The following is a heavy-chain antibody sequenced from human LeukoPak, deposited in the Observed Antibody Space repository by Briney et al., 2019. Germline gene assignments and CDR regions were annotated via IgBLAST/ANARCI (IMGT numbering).Heavy chain of an antibody. CDR1: GFTFSSYS. V-gene: IGHV3-21*01. CDR2: ISSSSSYI. CDR3: AGGLSYGGYDY. D-gene: IGHD4-17*01. J-gene: IGHJ4*02. Sequence: GGSLRLSCAASGFTFSSYSMNWVRQAPGKGLEWVSSISSSSSYIYYADSVKGRFTISRDNAKNSLYLQMDSLRAEDTAVYYCAGGLSYGGYDYWGQGTLVTVSS.